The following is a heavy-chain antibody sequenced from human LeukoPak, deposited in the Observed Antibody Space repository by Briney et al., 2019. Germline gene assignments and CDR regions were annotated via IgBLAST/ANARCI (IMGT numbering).Heavy chain of an antibody. J-gene: IGHJ2*01. CDR2: INHSGST. V-gene: IGHV4-34*01. CDR1: GGPFSGYY. Sequence: SETLSLTCAVYGGPFSGYYWSWIHQPPGKGLEWIGEINHSGSTNYNPSLKSRVTISVDTSKNQFSLKLSSVTAADTAVYYCARRLDLWGRGTLVTVSS. CDR3: ARRLDL.